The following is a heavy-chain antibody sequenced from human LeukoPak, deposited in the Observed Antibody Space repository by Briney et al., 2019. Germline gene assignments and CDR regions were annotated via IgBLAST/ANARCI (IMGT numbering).Heavy chain of an antibody. CDR3: VRRGSPYRDFQH. Sequence: GGSLRLSCAASGFTFSSYAMSWVRQAPGKGLEWVSAISGSGGSTCYADSVKGRFTISRDNSKNTLYLQMNSLRAEDTAVYYCVRRGSPYRDFQHWGQGTLVTVSS. CDR1: GFTFSSYA. D-gene: IGHD1-26*01. CDR2: ISGSGGST. V-gene: IGHV3-23*01. J-gene: IGHJ1*01.